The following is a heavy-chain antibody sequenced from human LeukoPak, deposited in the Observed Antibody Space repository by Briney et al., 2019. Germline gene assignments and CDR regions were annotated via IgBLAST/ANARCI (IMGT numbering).Heavy chain of an antibody. V-gene: IGHV3-23*01. Sequence: GGSLRLSCAASGFTFSSYAMSWVRQAPGKGLEWVSAISGSGGSTYYADSVKGRFTISRDNAKNTLYLQMNSLRAEDTAVYYCAKGGHVVVPAAPFDYWGQGTLVTVSS. CDR2: ISGSGGST. J-gene: IGHJ4*02. CDR3: AKGGHVVVPAAPFDY. D-gene: IGHD2-2*01. CDR1: GFTFSSYA.